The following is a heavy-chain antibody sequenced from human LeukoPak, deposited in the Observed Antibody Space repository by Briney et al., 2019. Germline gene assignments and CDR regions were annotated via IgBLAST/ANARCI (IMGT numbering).Heavy chain of an antibody. V-gene: IGHV3-30*18. CDR1: GFTFGSYG. J-gene: IGHJ4*02. Sequence: GRSLRLSCAASGFTFGSYGMHWVRQAPGKGLEWVAVISYDGSNKYYADSAKGRFTISRDNSKNTLYLQMNSLRAEDTAVYYCAKGLSGYSSGWAFDYWGQGTLVTVSS. CDR2: ISYDGSNK. D-gene: IGHD6-19*01. CDR3: AKGLSGYSSGWAFDY.